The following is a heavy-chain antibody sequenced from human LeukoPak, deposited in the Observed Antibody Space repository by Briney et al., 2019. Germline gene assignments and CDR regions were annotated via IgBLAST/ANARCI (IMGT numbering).Heavy chain of an antibody. V-gene: IGHV4-30-4*08. CDR1: GGSIRSGDYY. CDR2: IYYTGST. CDR3: ARERRDYYGSGRQVTSLDY. D-gene: IGHD3-10*01. Sequence: SQTLSLTCTVSGGSIRSGDYYWSWIRQPPGKGLEWIGYIYYTGSTYYNPSLGSRVTISVDTSKNKFSLKLTSVTDTDTAVYYCARERRDYYGSGRQVTSLDYRGQGTLVTVSS. J-gene: IGHJ4*02.